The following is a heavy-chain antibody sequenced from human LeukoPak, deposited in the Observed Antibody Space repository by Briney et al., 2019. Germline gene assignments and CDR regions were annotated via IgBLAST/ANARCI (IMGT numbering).Heavy chain of an antibody. D-gene: IGHD3-22*01. CDR3: ARARDVYYDRAFDI. J-gene: IGHJ3*02. CDR1: GGSISSYY. CDR2: IYYSGST. Sequence: PSETLSLTCTVSGGSISSYYWSWIRQPPGKGLEWIGYIYYSGSTSCNPSLKSRVTMSVDTSKNQFSLKLSSMTAADTAVYYCARARDVYYDRAFDIWGQGTTVTVSS. V-gene: IGHV4-59*01.